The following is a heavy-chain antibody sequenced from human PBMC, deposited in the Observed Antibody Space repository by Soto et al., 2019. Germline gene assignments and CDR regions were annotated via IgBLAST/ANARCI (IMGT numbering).Heavy chain of an antibody. CDR1: GYTFTSYA. CDR3: ARYSYGTGYYYGMDV. V-gene: IGHV1-3*01. CDR2: INAGNGNT. D-gene: IGHD5-18*01. J-gene: IGHJ6*02. Sequence: ASVKVSCKASGYTFTSYAMHWVRQAPGQRLEWMGWINAGNGNTKYSQKFQGRVTITRDTSASTAYMELSSLRSEDTAVYYCARYSYGTGYYYGMDVWGQGTTVTVYS.